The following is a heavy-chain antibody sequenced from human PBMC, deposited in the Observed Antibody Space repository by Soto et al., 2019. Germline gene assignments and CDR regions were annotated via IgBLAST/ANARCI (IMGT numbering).Heavy chain of an antibody. CDR3: ARVGDSSSSHSYYFDY. CDR1: GGTFSSYA. V-gene: IGHV1-69*01. D-gene: IGHD6-6*01. Sequence: QVQLVQSGDEVKKPGSSVKVSCKASGGTFSSYAISWVRQAPGQGLEWMGGIIPIFGTANYAQKFQGRVTITADESTSTAYMELSSLRSEDTAVYCCARVGDSSSSHSYYFDYWGQGTLVTVSS. J-gene: IGHJ4*02. CDR2: IIPIFGTA.